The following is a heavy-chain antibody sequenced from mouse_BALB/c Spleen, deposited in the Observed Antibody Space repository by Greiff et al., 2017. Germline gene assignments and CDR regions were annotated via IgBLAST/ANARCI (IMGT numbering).Heavy chain of an antibody. J-gene: IGHJ2*01. CDR2: ISSGGGST. CDR1: GFAFSSYD. D-gene: IGHD2-10*01. CDR3: ARHPYYGNGYYFDY. V-gene: IGHV5-12-1*01. Sequence: EVKLVESGGGLVKPGGSLKLSCAASGFAFSSYDMSWVRQTPEKRLEWVAYISSGGGSTYYPDTVKGRFTISRDNAKNTLYLQMSSLKSEDTAMYYCARHPYYGNGYYFDYWGQGTTLTVSS.